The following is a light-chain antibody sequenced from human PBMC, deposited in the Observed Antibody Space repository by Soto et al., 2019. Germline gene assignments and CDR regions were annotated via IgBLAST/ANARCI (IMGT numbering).Light chain of an antibody. Sequence: EIVLTQSPATLSLSPGERATLSCRVSRSINSYLAWYQQKPGQAPRLLIYDASNRATGIPARFSGSGSGTDFTLTISSLEPEDFAVYYCLQRSNWPLTFGGGTKVEIK. V-gene: IGKV3-11*01. J-gene: IGKJ4*01. CDR1: RSINSY. CDR2: DAS. CDR3: LQRSNWPLT.